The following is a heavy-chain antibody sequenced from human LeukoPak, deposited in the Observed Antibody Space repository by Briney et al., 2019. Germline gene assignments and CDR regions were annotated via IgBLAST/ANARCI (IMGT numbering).Heavy chain of an antibody. V-gene: IGHV1-18*01. J-gene: IGHJ4*02. D-gene: IGHD3-16*01. CDR1: GYTFTSYG. CDR3: AREQWSYDYVWGSYPF. CDR2: IKAYNGNT. Sequence: ASVKVSYKASGYTFTSYGISWVRQAPGQGLEWMGWIKAYNGNTKYAKKLQGRVTMTTDTSTSTAYMELRSLRSDDTAVYYRAREQWSYDYVWGSYPFWGQGTLVTVSS.